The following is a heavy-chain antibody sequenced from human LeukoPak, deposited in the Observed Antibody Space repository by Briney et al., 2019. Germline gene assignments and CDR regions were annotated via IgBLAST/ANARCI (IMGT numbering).Heavy chain of an antibody. Sequence: SETLSLTCTVSGGSISSYYWSWIRQPPGKGLEWIGYIYHSGSTYYNPSLKSRVTISVDRSKNQFSLKLSSVTAADTAVYYCARGGHYFDYWGQGTLVTVSS. V-gene: IGHV4-59*12. CDR1: GGSISSYY. CDR2: IYHSGST. CDR3: ARGGHYFDY. J-gene: IGHJ4*02.